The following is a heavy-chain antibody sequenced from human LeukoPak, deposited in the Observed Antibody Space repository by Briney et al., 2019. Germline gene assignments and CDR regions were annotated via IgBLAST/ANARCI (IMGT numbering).Heavy chain of an antibody. J-gene: IGHJ4*02. CDR2: IWSDGSNE. V-gene: IGHV3-33*01. CDR3: ARGLYYYDSSGYYYLGY. CDR1: GFTFSSYG. D-gene: IGHD3-22*01. Sequence: PGRSLRLSCAASGFTFSSYGMHWVRQAPGKGLEWVAVIWSDGSNENYADSVKGRFTISRDNAKNSLYLQMNSLRAEDTALYYCARGLYYYDSSGYYYLGYWGQGTLVTVSS.